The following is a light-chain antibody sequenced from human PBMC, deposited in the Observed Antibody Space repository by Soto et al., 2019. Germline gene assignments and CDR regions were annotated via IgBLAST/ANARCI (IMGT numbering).Light chain of an antibody. CDR2: GAS. CDR3: QQYNIWPPWT. V-gene: IGKV3-20*01. CDR1: QSVSSSY. J-gene: IGKJ1*01. Sequence: EIVLTQSPGTLSLSPGERATLSCRASQSVSSSYLAWYQQKPGQAPRLLIYGASSRATGIPDRFSGSGSGTDFTLTISSLQSEDFAIYYCQQYNIWPPWTFXQGTKVDIK.